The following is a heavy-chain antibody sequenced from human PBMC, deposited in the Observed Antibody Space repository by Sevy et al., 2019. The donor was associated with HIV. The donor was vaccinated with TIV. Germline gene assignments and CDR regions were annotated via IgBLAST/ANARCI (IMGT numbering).Heavy chain of an antibody. D-gene: IGHD6-19*01. V-gene: IGHV3-74*01. Sequence: GGSLRLSCGASGFTFSSHWMHWVRQAPGKGLVWVSRLNGDGSSASYADFVKGRFTISRDNGKNTVYLQISSLTADDTAVYYCTRGRSGTYGWFDPWGQGTLVTVSS. CDR2: LNGDGSSA. CDR3: TRGRSGTYGWFDP. CDR1: GFTFSSHW. J-gene: IGHJ5*02.